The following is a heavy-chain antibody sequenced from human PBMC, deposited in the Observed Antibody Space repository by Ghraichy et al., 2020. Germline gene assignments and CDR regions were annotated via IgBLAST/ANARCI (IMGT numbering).Heavy chain of an antibody. CDR1: GFSLSTSGMC. V-gene: IGHV2-70*11. D-gene: IGHD1/OR15-1a*01. J-gene: IGHJ4*02. CDR2: IDWDDDK. Sequence: KPTQTLTLTCTFSGFSLSTSGMCVSWIRQPPGKALEWLARIDWDDDKYYSTSLKTRLTISKDTSKNQVVLTMTNMDPVDTATYYCARMADQNRWNIEDYWGQGTLVTVSS. CDR3: ARMADQNRWNIEDY.